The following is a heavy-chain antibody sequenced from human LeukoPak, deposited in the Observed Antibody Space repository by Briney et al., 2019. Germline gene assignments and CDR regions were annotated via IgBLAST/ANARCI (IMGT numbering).Heavy chain of an antibody. CDR3: ARAYYDFLTGNYKYYFDY. CDR1: GDSICSGGYY. V-gene: IGHV4-31*03. D-gene: IGHD3-9*01. Sequence: SETLSLTCTVSGDSICSGGYYWSWIRQHPGKGLEWIGYIYYSGSTYYNPSLKSRVTISVDTSKNQFSLKLTSVTAPDTAVYYCARAYYDFLTGNYKYYFDYWGQGTLVTVSS. J-gene: IGHJ4*02. CDR2: IYYSGST.